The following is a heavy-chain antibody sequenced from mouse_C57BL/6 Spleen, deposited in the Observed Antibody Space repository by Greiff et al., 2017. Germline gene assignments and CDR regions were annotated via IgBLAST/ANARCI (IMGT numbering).Heavy chain of an antibody. CDR1: GYTFTDYY. J-gene: IGHJ3*01. V-gene: IGHV1-26*01. CDR2: INPNNGGT. D-gene: IGHD3-2*02. CDR3: ARDSSGAWFAY. Sequence: EVQLQQSGPELVKPGASVKISCKASGYTFTDYYMNWVKQSHGKSLKWIGDINPNNGGTSYNQKFKGKATLTVDKSSSTAYMELRSLTSEDSAVYYCARDSSGAWFAYWGQGTLVTVSA.